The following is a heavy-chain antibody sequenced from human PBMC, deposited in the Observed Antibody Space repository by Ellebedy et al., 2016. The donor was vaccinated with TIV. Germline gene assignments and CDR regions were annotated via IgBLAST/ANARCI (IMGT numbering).Heavy chain of an antibody. CDR3: ARVRRGSSGMDV. V-gene: IGHV1-2*02. CDR1: GYIFTANY. D-gene: IGHD6-13*01. Sequence: ASVKVSCKASGYIFTANYIHWVRQAPGQGLEWMGWINPDGGGTNFAQKFQGRVTMTRDTSVNTAYMELSRLESDDTAVYYCARVRRGSSGMDVWGQGTTVTVS. CDR2: INPDGGGT. J-gene: IGHJ6*02.